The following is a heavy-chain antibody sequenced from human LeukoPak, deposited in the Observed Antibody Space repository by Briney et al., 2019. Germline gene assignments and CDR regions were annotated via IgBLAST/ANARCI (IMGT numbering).Heavy chain of an antibody. D-gene: IGHD3-10*01. CDR1: GFTFDDYA. CDR2: ISWNSGSI. J-gene: IGHJ4*02. CDR3: AKARRVRGVINPFDY. Sequence: PGGSLRLSCAASGFTFDDYAMHWVRQAPGKGLEWVSGISWNSGSIGYADSVKGRFTISRDNAKNSLYLQMNSLRAEDTALYYCAKARRVRGVINPFDYWGQGTLVTVSS. V-gene: IGHV3-9*01.